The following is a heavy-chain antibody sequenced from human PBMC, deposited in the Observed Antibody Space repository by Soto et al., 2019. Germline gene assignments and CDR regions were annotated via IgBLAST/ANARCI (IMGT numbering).Heavy chain of an antibody. Sequence: EVQMLQSGGGLVKPGGSLRLSCATSGFNFIDTWMTWVRQAPGKGLEWVGRIKTLRSGGATDYAASVKGRFTISRDHAKNTLYLHMARLKTEDTPVYYCTTHRYYESSWWGQGALVTVSS. CDR1: GFNFIDTW. CDR2: IKTLRSGGAT. CDR3: TTHRYYESSW. D-gene: IGHD3-22*01. J-gene: IGHJ4*02. V-gene: IGHV3-15*01.